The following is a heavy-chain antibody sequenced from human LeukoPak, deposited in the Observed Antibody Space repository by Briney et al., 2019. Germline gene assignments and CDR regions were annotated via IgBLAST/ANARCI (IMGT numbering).Heavy chain of an antibody. V-gene: IGHV3-30*18. CDR3: AKGEGGSSSWYDFYDYGVDV. D-gene: IGHD2-2*01. Sequence: PGTSPRLSCAASGVTFNNFAMHWVRQAPGKGLEWEAVISIDGAKTYSADSVKGRFTISRDNSKKTLYLKMNTVRAEDAAVYYCAKGEGGSSSWYDFYDYGVDVWGKGTTVTVSS. CDR2: ISIDGAKT. J-gene: IGHJ6*04. CDR1: GVTFNNFA.